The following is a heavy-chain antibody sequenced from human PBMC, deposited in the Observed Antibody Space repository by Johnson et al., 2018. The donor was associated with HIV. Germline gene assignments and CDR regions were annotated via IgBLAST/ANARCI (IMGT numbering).Heavy chain of an antibody. CDR1: GFTFSSYG. V-gene: IGHV3-30*02. D-gene: IGHD3-22*01. J-gene: IGHJ3*02. Sequence: QVQLVESGGGVVQPGGSLRLSCAASGFTFSSYGMHWVRQAPGKGLEWVAFIRYAGSNKYYADSVKGRFTISRDNSKNTLCLQMNRLRAEDTAVYYGARDWETDSGGYHDAFDIWGQGTMVTVSS. CDR2: IRYAGSNK. CDR3: ARDWETDSGGYHDAFDI.